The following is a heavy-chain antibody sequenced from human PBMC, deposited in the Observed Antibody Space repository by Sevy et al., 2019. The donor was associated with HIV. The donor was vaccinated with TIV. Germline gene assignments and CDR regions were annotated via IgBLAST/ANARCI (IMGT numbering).Heavy chain of an antibody. CDR1: GFTFSSYA. CDR3: ANRLGYCTNGVCYLDY. D-gene: IGHD2-8*01. V-gene: IGHV3-23*01. Sequence: GGSLRLSCAASGFTFSSYAMSWVRQAPGKGLEWVSAFSGSGGSTYYADSVKGRFTISRDNSKNTLYLQMNSLRAEDTCVYYCANRLGYCTNGVCYLDYWGQGTLVTVSS. CDR2: FSGSGGST. J-gene: IGHJ4*02.